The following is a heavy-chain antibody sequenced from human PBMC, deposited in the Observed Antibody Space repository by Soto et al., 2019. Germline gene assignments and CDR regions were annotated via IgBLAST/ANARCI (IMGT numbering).Heavy chain of an antibody. Sequence: SETLSLTCAVSGGSISGGVYSWNWIRQPPGKGLEWIGYIYQSGSTSYNPSLESRVTISLDRSKNQFSLNLRSVTAADTAVYFCPRGSDSSGYYSWDYFDYWGQGTLVTVSS. CDR3: PRGSDSSGYYSWDYFDY. CDR2: IYQSGST. CDR1: GGSISGGVYS. D-gene: IGHD3-22*01. J-gene: IGHJ4*02. V-gene: IGHV4-30-2*01.